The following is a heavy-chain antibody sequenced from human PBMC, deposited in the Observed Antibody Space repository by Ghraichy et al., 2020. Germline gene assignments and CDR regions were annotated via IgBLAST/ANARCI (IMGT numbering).Heavy chain of an antibody. D-gene: IGHD4-23*01. CDR1: GGSFSGYY. J-gene: IGHJ3*02. CDR2: INNSGST. CDR3: AGTTVVTDAFDI. V-gene: IGHV4-34*01. Sequence: SQTLSLTCAVYGGSFSGYYWSWIRQPPGKGLEWIGEINNSGSTNYNPSLKSRVTISVDTSKNQFSLELSSVTAADTAVYYCAGTTVVTDAFDIWGQGTMVTVS.